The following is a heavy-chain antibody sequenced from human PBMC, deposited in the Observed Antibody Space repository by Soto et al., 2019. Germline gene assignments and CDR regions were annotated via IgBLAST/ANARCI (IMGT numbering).Heavy chain of an antibody. CDR2: IWYDGSNK. J-gene: IGHJ4*02. Sequence: QVQLVESGGGVVQPGRSLRLSCAASGFTFSTYGMHWVRQAPGKGLEWVAIIWYDGSNKYYTDSVKGRFTISRDNSKNTLYLQMNSLRVEDTAVYYCARRGGGSYCSGGSCFFDYWGQGTLVTVSS. CDR3: ARRGGGSYCSGGSCFFDY. CDR1: GFTFSTYG. D-gene: IGHD2-15*01. V-gene: IGHV3-33*01.